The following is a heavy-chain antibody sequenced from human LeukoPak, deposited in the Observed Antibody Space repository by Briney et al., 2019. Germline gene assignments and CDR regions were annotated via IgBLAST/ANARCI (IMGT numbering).Heavy chain of an antibody. CDR3: ARDGRPYRIVGASDY. CDR1: GYTFTGYY. Sequence: ASVKVSCKASGYTFTGYYMHWVRQAPGQGLEWTGWINPNSGGTNYAQKFQGRVTMTRDTSISTAYMELSRLRSDDTAVYYCARDGRPYRIVGASDYWGQGTLVTVSS. D-gene: IGHD1-26*01. V-gene: IGHV1-2*02. J-gene: IGHJ4*02. CDR2: INPNSGGT.